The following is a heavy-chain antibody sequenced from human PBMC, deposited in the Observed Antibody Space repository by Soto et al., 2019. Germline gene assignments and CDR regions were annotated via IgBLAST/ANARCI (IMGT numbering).Heavy chain of an antibody. CDR2: ISGSGGST. CDR3: AKDHRITMVRGVITIDY. D-gene: IGHD3-10*01. J-gene: IGHJ4*02. V-gene: IGHV3-23*01. Sequence: EVQLLESGGGLVQPGGSLRLSCAASGFTFSSYAMSWVRQAPGKGLEWVSAISGSGGSTYNADSVKGRFTFSRDNSKNTLYLQMNSLRAEDTAVYYCAKDHRITMVRGVITIDYWGQGTLVTVSS. CDR1: GFTFSSYA.